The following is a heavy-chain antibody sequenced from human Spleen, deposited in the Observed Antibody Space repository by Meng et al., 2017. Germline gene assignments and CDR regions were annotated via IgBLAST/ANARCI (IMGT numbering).Heavy chain of an antibody. D-gene: IGHD6-25*01. Sequence: SETLSLTCTVSGGSISSYYWSWIRQPPGKGLEWIGYIYYSGSTNYNPSLKSRLTMSVDTSKNQLSLRRNSVTAADTAVYYCAKQGGHMDDYWGQGTLVTVSS. CDR1: GGSISSYY. CDR2: IYYSGST. CDR3: AKQGGHMDDY. J-gene: IGHJ4*02. V-gene: IGHV4-59*12.